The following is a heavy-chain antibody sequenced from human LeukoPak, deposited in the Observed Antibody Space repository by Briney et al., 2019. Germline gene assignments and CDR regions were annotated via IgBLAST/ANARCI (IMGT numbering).Heavy chain of an antibody. J-gene: IGHJ4*02. D-gene: IGHD2-15*01. V-gene: IGHV4-30-4*01. Sequence: SETLSLTCTVSGGSISSGDYYWSWIRQPPGKGLEWIGYIFHRGGTSYNPSLKSRILFSVDTSQNQFSLKLNSVIAADTAVYYCVREILYCSGGSCYRGPFDNWGQGTLVTVSA. CDR2: IFHRGGT. CDR1: GGSISSGDYY. CDR3: VREILYCSGGSCYRGPFDN.